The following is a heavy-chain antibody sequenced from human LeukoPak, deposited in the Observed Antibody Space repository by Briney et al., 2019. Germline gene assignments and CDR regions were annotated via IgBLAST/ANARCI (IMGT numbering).Heavy chain of an antibody. D-gene: IGHD5-18*01. Sequence: GGSLRLSCAASGFTVSSNYMSWVRQAPGKGLEWVSVIYSGGSTYYADSVKGRFTISRDNSKNTLYLQMNSLRAEDTAAYYCAREGGDLLGETAPRDYYYYGMDVWGQGTTVTVSS. V-gene: IGHV3-66*01. CDR3: AREGGDLLGETAPRDYYYYGMDV. CDR1: GFTVSSNY. CDR2: IYSGGST. J-gene: IGHJ6*02.